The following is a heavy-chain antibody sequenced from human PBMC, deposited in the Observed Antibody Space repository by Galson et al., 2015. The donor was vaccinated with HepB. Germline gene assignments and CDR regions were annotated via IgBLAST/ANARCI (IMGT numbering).Heavy chain of an antibody. CDR1: GYSFASYW. V-gene: IGHV5-51*01. Sequence: QSGAEVKKAGESLRISCEGSGYSFASYWIGWVRQMPGKGLEWMGIIYPGDSDTRYSPSFQGQVTISADESITTAYLRWSSLKASDTAMYYCARALRPGGSTTGPFDIWGRGAMVTVSS. J-gene: IGHJ3*02. D-gene: IGHD2-2*01. CDR3: ARALRPGGSTTGPFDI. CDR2: IYPGDSDT.